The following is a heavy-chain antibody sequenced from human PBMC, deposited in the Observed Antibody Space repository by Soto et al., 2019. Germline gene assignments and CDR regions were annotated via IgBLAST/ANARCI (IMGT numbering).Heavy chain of an antibody. CDR1: GASISSSY. J-gene: IGHJ3*02. D-gene: IGHD3-22*01. CDR2: VHHSGNT. Sequence: SETLSLTCTVSGASISSSYWSWLRQSPGKGLEWIGYVHHSGNTNYNPSLKSRVTISVDTSRNQFSVKLRSVTAADTAVYYCARGYYDSNGQSNTFDIWGQGTMVTVSS. V-gene: IGHV4-59*01. CDR3: ARGYYDSNGQSNTFDI.